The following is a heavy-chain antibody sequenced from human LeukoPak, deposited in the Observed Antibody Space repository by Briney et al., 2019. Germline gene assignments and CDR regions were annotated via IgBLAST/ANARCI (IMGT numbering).Heavy chain of an antibody. V-gene: IGHV3-23*01. CDR2: ITGNGATT. D-gene: IGHD5-18*01. CDR3: AKEGRRVDTEMVRSYYFEN. CDR1: GFTFSSSA. J-gene: IGHJ4*02. Sequence: GGSLRLSCAASGFTFSSSAMSWVRQTPGKGLEWVSSITGNGATTYYPDSVKGRFTISRDNSKNTLSLQMNSLRAEDTAVYYCAKEGRRVDTEMVRSYYFENWGQGTLVTVSS.